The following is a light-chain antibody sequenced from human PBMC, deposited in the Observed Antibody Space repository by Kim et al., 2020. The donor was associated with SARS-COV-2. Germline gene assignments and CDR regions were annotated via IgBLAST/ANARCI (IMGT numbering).Light chain of an antibody. V-gene: IGKV3-20*01. CDR3: HQYSQSPAT. CDR2: GVS. J-gene: IGKJ2*01. Sequence: WAPGGRVTLPGKARPCVRSNHSAWYRRKPGRAPRLFMFGVSSRATGIPDRFSGSGYGTVFTLTISRLESEDLAVYYCHQYSQSPATFGQGTKREIK. CDR1: PCVRSNH.